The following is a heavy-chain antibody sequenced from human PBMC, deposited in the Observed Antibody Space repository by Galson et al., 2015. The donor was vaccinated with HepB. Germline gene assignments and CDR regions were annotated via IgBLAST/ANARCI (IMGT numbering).Heavy chain of an antibody. Sequence: SVKVSCKASGFTFTSSAVQWVRQARGQRLEWIGWIVVGSGNTNYAQKFQERVTITRDMSTSTAYMELSSLRSEDTAVYYCAADPSYSNLFDYWGQGTLVTVSS. V-gene: IGHV1-58*01. CDR2: IVVGSGNT. J-gene: IGHJ4*02. CDR1: GFTFTSSA. CDR3: AADPSYSNLFDY. D-gene: IGHD4-11*01.